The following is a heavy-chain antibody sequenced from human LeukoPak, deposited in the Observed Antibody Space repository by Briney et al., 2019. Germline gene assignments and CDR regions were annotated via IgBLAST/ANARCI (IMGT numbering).Heavy chain of an antibody. V-gene: IGHV4-34*01. J-gene: IGHJ4*02. CDR1: GGSFSGYY. CDR2: INHSGST. CDR3: ARFERVTYGSGTYVFYYFDY. Sequence: SETLSLTCAVYGGSFSGYYRSWIRQPPGKGLEWIGEINHSGSTNYNPSLKSRVTISVDTSKNQFSLKLSSVTAADTAVYYCARFERVTYGSGTYVFYYFDYWGQGTLVTVSS. D-gene: IGHD3-10*01.